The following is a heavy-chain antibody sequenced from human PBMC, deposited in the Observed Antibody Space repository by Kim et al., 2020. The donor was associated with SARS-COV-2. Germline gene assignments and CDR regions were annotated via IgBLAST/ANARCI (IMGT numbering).Heavy chain of an antibody. J-gene: IGHJ5*02. V-gene: IGHV3-23*01. Sequence: AQSRKGRFTITRDNTKNTLYLQMTSLGAEATAGYYCAKAGSGSYPNWFDPWGQGTLVTVSS. CDR3: AKAGSGSYPNWFDP. D-gene: IGHD3-10*01.